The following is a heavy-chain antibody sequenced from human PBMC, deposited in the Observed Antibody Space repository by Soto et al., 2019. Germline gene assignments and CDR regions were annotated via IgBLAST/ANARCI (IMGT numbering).Heavy chain of an antibody. D-gene: IGHD3-10*01. CDR3: ARDQGNMGRGVIIYYYYGMDV. CDR2: INHSGST. CDR1: GGSFSGYY. V-gene: IGHV4-34*01. J-gene: IGHJ6*02. Sequence: SETLSLTCAVYGGSFSGYYWSWIRQPPGKGLEWIGEINHSGSTNYNPSLKSRVTISVDTSKNQFSLKLSSVTAADTAVYYCARDQGNMGRGVIIYYYYGMDVWGQGTTVTV.